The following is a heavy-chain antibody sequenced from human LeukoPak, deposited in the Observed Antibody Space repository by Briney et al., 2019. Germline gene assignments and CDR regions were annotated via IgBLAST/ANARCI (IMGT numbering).Heavy chain of an antibody. Sequence: ARGSLRLSCAASGFTFSSYSMHWVRQAPGKGLEWVSYISSSSSTIYYADSVKGRFTISRDNAKNSLYLQMNSLRAEDTAVYYCARDRSGSYDDYWGQGTLVTVSS. V-gene: IGHV3-48*01. J-gene: IGHJ4*02. CDR3: ARDRSGSYDDY. D-gene: IGHD1-26*01. CDR2: ISSSSSTI. CDR1: GFTFSSYS.